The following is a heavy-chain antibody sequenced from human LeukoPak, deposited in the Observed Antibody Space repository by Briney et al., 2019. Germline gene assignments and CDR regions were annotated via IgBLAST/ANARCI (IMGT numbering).Heavy chain of an antibody. CDR1: GGTFSSYD. D-gene: IGHD2-2*01. CDR3: ASGRTDIVVVPATLRNYYFDY. Sequence: SVKVSCKASGGTFSSYDISWVRQAPGQGLEWMGGIMPISGTANYAQKFQGKVTITADKPTNTAYMELSSLRSEDTAVYYCASGRTDIVVVPATLRNYYFDYWGQGTLVTVSS. J-gene: IGHJ4*02. V-gene: IGHV1-69*06. CDR2: IMPISGTA.